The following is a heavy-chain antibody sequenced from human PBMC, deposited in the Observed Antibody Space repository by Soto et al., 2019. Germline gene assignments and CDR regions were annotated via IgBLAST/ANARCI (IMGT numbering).Heavy chain of an antibody. J-gene: IGHJ6*02. CDR2: IYRTGST. V-gene: IGHV4-4*02. CDR1: GDSIINSHW. D-gene: IGHD3-9*01. CDR3: ARVDILTVYGCMDV. Sequence: SETLSLTCAVSGDSIINSHWWNWVRQPPGKGLEWIGEIYRTGSTNYNPSLKSRVTISVDNSKNQFSLKLTSVTAADTAVYYCARVDILTVYGCMDVWGQGTTVTAP.